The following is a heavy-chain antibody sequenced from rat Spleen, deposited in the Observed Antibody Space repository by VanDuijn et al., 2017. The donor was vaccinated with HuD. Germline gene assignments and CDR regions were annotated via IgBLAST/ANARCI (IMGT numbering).Heavy chain of an antibody. V-gene: IGHV5-19*01. Sequence: EVQLVESGGGLVQPGRSLKLSCAASGFTFSNYGMHWIRQAPTKGLEWVASISPTGGSTYYRDSVKGRFTVSRDNAKSTLYLQIDSLRSEDTATYYCTTDLDYYDGSYYVNWFAYWGQGTLVTVSS. CDR2: ISPTGGST. D-gene: IGHD1-12*02. CDR1: GFTFSNYG. CDR3: TTDLDYYDGSYYVNWFAY. J-gene: IGHJ3*01.